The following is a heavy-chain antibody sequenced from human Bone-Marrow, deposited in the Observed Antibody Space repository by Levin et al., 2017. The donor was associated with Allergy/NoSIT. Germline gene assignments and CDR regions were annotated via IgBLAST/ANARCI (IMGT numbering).Heavy chain of an antibody. Sequence: SETLSLTCAVYGGSFSGYYWSWIRQPPGKGLEWIGEINHSGSTNYNPSLKSRVTISVDTSKNQFSLKLSSVTAADTAVYYCARGSIGSGSYDGVYFDYWGQGTLVTVSS. CDR2: INHSGST. D-gene: IGHD3-10*01. CDR1: GGSFSGYY. CDR3: ARGSIGSGSYDGVYFDY. J-gene: IGHJ4*02. V-gene: IGHV4-34*01.